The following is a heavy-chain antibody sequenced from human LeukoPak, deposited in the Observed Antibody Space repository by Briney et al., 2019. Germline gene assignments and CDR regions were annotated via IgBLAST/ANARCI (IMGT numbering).Heavy chain of an antibody. D-gene: IGHD3-16*02. J-gene: IGHJ4*02. V-gene: IGHV3-48*01. CDR2: ISSSSSTI. Sequence: GGSLRLSCAASGFTFSSYSMNWVRQAPGKGLEWVSYISSSSSTIYYADSVKGRFTISRDNSKNTLYLQMNSLRAEDTAVYYCAKDSSDYVWGSYRSADYWGQGTLVTVSS. CDR3: AKDSSDYVWGSYRSADY. CDR1: GFTFSSYS.